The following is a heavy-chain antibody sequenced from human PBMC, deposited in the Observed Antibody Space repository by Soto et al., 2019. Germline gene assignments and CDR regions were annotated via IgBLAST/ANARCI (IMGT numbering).Heavy chain of an antibody. Sequence: QVQLVESGGGVVQPGRSLRLSWAASGFTFSSYAMHWVRQAPGKGLEWVAVISYDGSNKYYADSVKGRFTISRDNSKNTLYLQMNSLRAEDTAVYYCAREYCSGGSCYRYYYYGMDVWGQGTTDTVSS. J-gene: IGHJ6*01. D-gene: IGHD2-15*01. CDR3: AREYCSGGSCYRYYYYGMDV. CDR2: ISYDGSNK. CDR1: GFTFSSYA. V-gene: IGHV3-30-3*01.